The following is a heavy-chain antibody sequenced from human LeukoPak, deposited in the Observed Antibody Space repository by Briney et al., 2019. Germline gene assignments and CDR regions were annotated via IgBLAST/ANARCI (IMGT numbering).Heavy chain of an antibody. D-gene: IGHD6-13*01. CDR1: GFTFSSYA. CDR3: AKDQGSSWPKYYYGMDV. V-gene: IGHV3-23*01. J-gene: IGHJ6*02. CDR2: IRGSGSNT. Sequence: GGSLRLSCAASGFTFSSYAMSWVRQAPGKGLEWVSSIRGSGSNTYYADSVKGRFTISRDNSKNTLNLQMNSLRAEDTAVYYCAKDQGSSWPKYYYGMDVWGQGTTVTVSS.